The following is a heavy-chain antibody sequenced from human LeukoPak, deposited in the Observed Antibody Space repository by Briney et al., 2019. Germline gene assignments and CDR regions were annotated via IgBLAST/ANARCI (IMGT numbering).Heavy chain of an antibody. D-gene: IGHD6-13*01. V-gene: IGHV4-4*07. Sequence: SETLSLTCTVSGGSISNLYWSWIRQPAGKGLEWIGRIHTGGSANYNPSLKSRVTMSVDTSKNQFSLKLSSVTAADTAVYYCARRDSSSWSFDYWGQGTLVTVSS. CDR1: GGSISNLY. CDR3: ARRDSSSWSFDY. J-gene: IGHJ4*02. CDR2: IHTGGSA.